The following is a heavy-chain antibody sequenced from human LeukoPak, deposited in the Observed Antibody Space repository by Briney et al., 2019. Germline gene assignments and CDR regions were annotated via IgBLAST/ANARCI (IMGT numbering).Heavy chain of an antibody. J-gene: IGHJ6*02. CDR3: ARDSWLSSYYYYYGMDV. D-gene: IGHD5-12*01. CDR2: ISFDGSEK. CDR1: GFTFSSYA. V-gene: IGHV3-30*03. Sequence: GGSLRLSCAVSGFTFSSYAVHWVRQAPGKGLEWVAVISFDGSEKYYVDSVKGRFTISRDNAKNSLYLQMNSLRAEDTAVYYCARDSWLSSYYYYYGMDVWGQGTTVTVSS.